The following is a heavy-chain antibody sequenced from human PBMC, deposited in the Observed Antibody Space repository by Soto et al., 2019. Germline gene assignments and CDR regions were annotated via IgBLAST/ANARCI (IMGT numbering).Heavy chain of an antibody. CDR3: ARLLREGILRATTPLGY. V-gene: IGHV3-30*03. D-gene: IGHD1-26*01. CDR1: GFTFRSYG. Sequence: QVQLVESGGDVVQPGGSLRVTCVASGFTFRSYGMHWVRQAPGKGLEWVAAISYDGSNKYYAEAVKGRFTVSRDNSENTVSLEMNSLTTEDTAVYYCARLLREGILRATTPLGYWGQGTRVTVSS. J-gene: IGHJ4*02. CDR2: ISYDGSNK.